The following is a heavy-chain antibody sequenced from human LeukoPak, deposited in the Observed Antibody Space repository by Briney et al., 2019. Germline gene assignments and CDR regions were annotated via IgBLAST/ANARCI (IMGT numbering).Heavy chain of an antibody. CDR3: ASVTWIHGEYFDL. D-gene: IGHD5-12*01. V-gene: IGHV1-69*13. J-gene: IGHJ2*01. Sequence: ASVKVSCKASGGTFSSYAVSWVRQAPGQGLEWMGGIIPIFGTANYAQKFQGRVTITADESTSTAYMELSSLRSEDTAVYYCASVTWIHGEYFDLWGRGTLVTVSS. CDR1: GGTFSSYA. CDR2: IIPIFGTA.